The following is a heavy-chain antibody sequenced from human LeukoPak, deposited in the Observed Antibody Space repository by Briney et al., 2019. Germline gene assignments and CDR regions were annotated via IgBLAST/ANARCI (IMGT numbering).Heavy chain of an antibody. D-gene: IGHD5-24*01. J-gene: IGHJ4*02. Sequence: GGSLRLSCAASGFTFDDYGMSWVRQAPGKGLEWVSGINWNGGSTGYAASVKGRFTISRDNAKNSLYLQMNSLRAEDTAVYYCARDRWRWLQFGGGFDYWGQGTLVTVSS. CDR3: ARDRWRWLQFGGGFDY. V-gene: IGHV3-20*04. CDR2: INWNGGST. CDR1: GFTFDDYG.